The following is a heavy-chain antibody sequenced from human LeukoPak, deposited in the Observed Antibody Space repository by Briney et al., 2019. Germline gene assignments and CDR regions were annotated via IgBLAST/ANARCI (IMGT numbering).Heavy chain of an antibody. V-gene: IGHV1-2*02. CDR3: ARDHQLPLLGWFDP. CDR1: GYTFTSYD. Sequence: ASVKVSCKASGYTFTSYDINWVRQAPGQGLEWMGWINPNSGGTNYAQKFQGRVTMTRDTSISTAYMELTRLRSDDTAVYYCARDHQLPLLGWFDPWGQGTLVTVSS. CDR2: INPNSGGT. D-gene: IGHD2-2*01. J-gene: IGHJ5*02.